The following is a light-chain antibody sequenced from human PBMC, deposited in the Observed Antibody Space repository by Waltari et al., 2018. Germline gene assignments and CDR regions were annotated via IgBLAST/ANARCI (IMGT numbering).Light chain of an antibody. J-gene: IGLJ2*01. V-gene: IGLV1-40*01. CDR1: SSHIRTGFY. CDR2: DND. CDR3: QSCDINLRGLV. Sequence: QSVLTQPPSVSGAPGQRVTISCTGSSSHIRTGFYVHWYQQFPGTAPKLVMYDNDIRPSGVTDRFSGSVSGTSASLVITGLQAEDEADYYCQSCDINLRGLVFGGGTKLTVL.